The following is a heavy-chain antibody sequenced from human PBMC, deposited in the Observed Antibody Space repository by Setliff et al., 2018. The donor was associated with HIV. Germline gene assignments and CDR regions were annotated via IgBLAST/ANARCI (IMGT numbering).Heavy chain of an antibody. D-gene: IGHD1-26*01. CDR1: GGSITNNNYY. Sequence: SETLSLTCNVSGGSITNNNYYWGWIRQPPGKGLEWIASIYYSGSTSYNPALKSRVTMSVDAAKSQFFLKVASVTAADTAMYFCVRLYRGSTTKEKSDSWGQGMLVTVSS. CDR2: IYYSGST. J-gene: IGHJ4*02. V-gene: IGHV4-39*07. CDR3: VRLYRGSTTKEKSDS.